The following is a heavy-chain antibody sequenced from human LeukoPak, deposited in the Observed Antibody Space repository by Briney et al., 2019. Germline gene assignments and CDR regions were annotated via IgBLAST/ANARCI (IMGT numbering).Heavy chain of an antibody. CDR2: ISGGGGST. J-gene: IGHJ5*02. Sequence: PGGSLRLSCAASGFIFSSYAMNWVRQAPGKGLEWVSGISGGGGSTYFADSVKGRFTISRDNAKNTLYLQMNSLRAEDTAVYYCARVDGGTRFDPWGQGTLVTVSS. D-gene: IGHD1-14*01. V-gene: IGHV3-23*01. CDR3: ARVDGGTRFDP. CDR1: GFIFSSYA.